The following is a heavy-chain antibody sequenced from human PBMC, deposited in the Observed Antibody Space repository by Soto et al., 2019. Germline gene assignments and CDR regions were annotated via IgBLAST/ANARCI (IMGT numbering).Heavy chain of an antibody. D-gene: IGHD6-13*01. CDR1: GGSISSNSHY. J-gene: IGHJ5*02. CDR2: MFYTGRT. V-gene: IGHV4-39*01. Sequence: SGPLCITCTVSGGSISSNSHYCDWILQPPGKGLEWIGSMFYTGRTYYSPSLKSRVTISVDKSKNQFSLKLTSVTATDTAVYYCARSSSSQVGFDPWGQGTLVTVSS. CDR3: ARSSSSQVGFDP.